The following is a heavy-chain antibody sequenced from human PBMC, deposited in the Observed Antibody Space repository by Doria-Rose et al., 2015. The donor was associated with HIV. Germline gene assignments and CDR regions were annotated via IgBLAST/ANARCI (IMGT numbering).Heavy chain of an antibody. V-gene: IGHV2-26*01. D-gene: IGHD6-13*01. CDR2: IFSDDER. J-gene: IGHJ4*02. CDR1: GVSLSSPGMG. CDR3: ARIRSSRWYHKYYFDF. Sequence: QVQLVQSGPVLVKPTETLTLTCTVSGVSLSSPGMGVSWIRQPPGKALEWLANIFSDDERSYKPSLKSRLTISRGTSKSQLVLTMTDMDPVDTATYYCARIRSSRWYHKYYFDFWGQGTLVTVSA.